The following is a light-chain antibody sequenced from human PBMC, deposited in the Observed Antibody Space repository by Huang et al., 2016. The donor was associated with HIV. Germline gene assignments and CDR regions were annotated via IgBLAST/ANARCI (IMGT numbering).Light chain of an antibody. CDR3: QQRRSWPLT. CDR2: DGS. J-gene: IGKJ4*01. V-gene: IGKV3-11*01. Sequence: EVVLTQSPPTLSLFPGETATLSCRASQTIGTYVAWYQQRPGQGPRLLNYDGSNRAAGVPARIRGAGSGTTFTLSISGLESEDFGVYYCQQRRSWPLTFGGGTKVEV. CDR1: QTIGTY.